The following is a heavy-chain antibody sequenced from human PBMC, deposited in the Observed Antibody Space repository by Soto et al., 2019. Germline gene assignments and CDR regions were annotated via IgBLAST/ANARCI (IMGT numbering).Heavy chain of an antibody. CDR1: GGTFSSYA. J-gene: IGHJ5*02. D-gene: IGHD4-17*01. CDR3: ARYTKDDYGDYPWFDP. V-gene: IGHV1-69*01. CDR2: IIPIFGSA. Sequence: QVQLVQSGAEVKKPGSSVKVSCKASGGTFSSYAISWVRQAPGQGLEWMGGIIPIFGSANYAQKFQGRVTITADESTSTAYMELSSLRSEDTAVYYCARYTKDDYGDYPWFDPWGQGTLVTVSS.